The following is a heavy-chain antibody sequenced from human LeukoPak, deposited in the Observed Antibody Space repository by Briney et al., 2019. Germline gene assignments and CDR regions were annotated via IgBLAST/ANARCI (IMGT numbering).Heavy chain of an antibody. CDR1: GYSFTSYW. V-gene: IGHV5-51*03. D-gene: IGHD6-19*01. Sequence: GESLKISCKGSGYSFTSYWIGWVRQMPVKGLEWMGIIYPGDSDTRYSPSFQGQVTISADKSISTAYLQWSSLKASDTAMYYCARLIAVAGIRGWFDPWGQGTLVTVSS. J-gene: IGHJ5*02. CDR3: ARLIAVAGIRGWFDP. CDR2: IYPGDSDT.